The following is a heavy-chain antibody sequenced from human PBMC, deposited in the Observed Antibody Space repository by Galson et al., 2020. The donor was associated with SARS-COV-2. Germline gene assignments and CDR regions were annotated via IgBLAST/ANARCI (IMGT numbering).Heavy chain of an antibody. Sequence: SETLSLTCTVSAGSITNYYWSWIRQPPGKGLEWIGYISYSGITNYNPSLKSRVTMSADTSKNQFFLRLSSVTAADTAVYYCARDTRGVLKDYSGMDVWGQGTTVIVSS. CDR3: ARDTRGVLKDYSGMDV. CDR1: AGSITNYY. J-gene: IGHJ6*02. V-gene: IGHV4-59*13. CDR2: ISYSGIT. D-gene: IGHD2-2*01.